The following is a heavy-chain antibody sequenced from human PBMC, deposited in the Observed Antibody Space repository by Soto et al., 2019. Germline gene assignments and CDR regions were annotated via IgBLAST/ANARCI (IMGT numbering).Heavy chain of an antibody. CDR1: GGSIRSYY. CDR3: ARGGYSIDY. Sequence: PSETLSLTCTVSGGSIRSYYWSWIRQPPGKGLEWIGYIYYSGNTNYNPSLKSRVTISVDTPKNQFSLKLSSVTAADTAVYYCARGGYSIDYWGQGTLVTVSS. V-gene: IGHV4-59*01. J-gene: IGHJ4*02. D-gene: IGHD6-13*01. CDR2: IYYSGNT.